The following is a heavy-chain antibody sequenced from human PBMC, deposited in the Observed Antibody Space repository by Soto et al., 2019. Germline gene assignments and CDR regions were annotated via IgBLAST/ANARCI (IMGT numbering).Heavy chain of an antibody. V-gene: IGHV3-48*02. J-gene: IGHJ4*02. CDR2: ISTGSTKI. CDR1: GFPFSNYN. CDR3: ARDHPSIN. Sequence: PGGSLRLSCTASGFPFSNYNMNWVRQAPGKGLEWVSYISTGSTKIYYADSVKGRFTISRDNARNSLYLQMNSLRDEDTAVYYCARDHPSINWGQGILVTVSS. D-gene: IGHD1-20*01.